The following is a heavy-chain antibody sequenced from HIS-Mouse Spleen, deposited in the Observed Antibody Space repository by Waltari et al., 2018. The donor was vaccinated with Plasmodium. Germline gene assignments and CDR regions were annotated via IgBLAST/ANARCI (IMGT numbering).Heavy chain of an antibody. V-gene: IGHV4-31*03. D-gene: IGHD6-13*01. J-gene: IGHJ4*02. CDR1: GGSISSGGYY. CDR2: VYYSGST. Sequence: QVQLQESGPGLVKPSPTLSLPCTVSGGSISSGGYYWSWIRQHPGKGLEWIGYVYYSGSTYYNPSLKSRVTISVDTSKNQFSLKLGSVTAADTAVYYCARSIAATVTFYFDYWGQGTLVTVSS. CDR3: ARSIAATVTFYFDY.